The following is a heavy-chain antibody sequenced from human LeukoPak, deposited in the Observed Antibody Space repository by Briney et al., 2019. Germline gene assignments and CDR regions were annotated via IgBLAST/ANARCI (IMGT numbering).Heavy chain of an antibody. J-gene: IGHJ6*03. V-gene: IGHV5-51*01. D-gene: IGHD2-8*01. CDR2: IYLDDSDT. Sequence: GESLKISCKGSGYSFTSYWIGWVRQMPGKGLEWMGIIYLDDSDTKYSPSFQGQVTISADKSISTAYLQWSSLKASDTAMYYCARLAFCTNAVCFSNYYYSMDVWGRGTTVTVSS. CDR1: GYSFTSYW. CDR3: ARLAFCTNAVCFSNYYYSMDV.